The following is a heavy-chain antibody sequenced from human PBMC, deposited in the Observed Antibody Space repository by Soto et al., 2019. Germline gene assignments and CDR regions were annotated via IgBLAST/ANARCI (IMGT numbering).Heavy chain of an antibody. CDR2: INPYSGGA. CDR3: ARAIRGAYCNSHLDT. Sequence: ASVKVSCEASGYTFTGFFMHWVRQAPGQGLECMGWINPYSGGADYAQSFQGRVTMTRDTSMSTVYMELSRLRFDDTAVYYCARAIRGAYCNSHLDTWGQGTVVSVSS. CDR1: GYTFTGFF. D-gene: IGHD2-15*01. V-gene: IGHV1-2*02. J-gene: IGHJ5*02.